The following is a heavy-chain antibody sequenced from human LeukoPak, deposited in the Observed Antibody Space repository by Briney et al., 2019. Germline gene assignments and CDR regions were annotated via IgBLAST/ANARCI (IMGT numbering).Heavy chain of an antibody. CDR1: GGSISSYY. V-gene: IGHV4-59*12. J-gene: IGHJ1*01. Sequence: PSETLSLTCTVSGGSISSYYWSWIRQPPGKGLEWIGYIYYSGSTYYNPSLKSRVFIAVDTFENQFSLKLRSVTAADTAVYYCARGGSNSYFQHWGQGTLVTVSS. CDR2: IYYSGST. CDR3: ARGGSNSYFQH. D-gene: IGHD1-26*01.